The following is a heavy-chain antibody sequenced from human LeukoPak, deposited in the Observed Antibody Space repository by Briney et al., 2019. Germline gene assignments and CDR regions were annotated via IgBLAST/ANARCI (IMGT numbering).Heavy chain of an antibody. V-gene: IGHV4-59*08. CDR1: GGSISSYY. Sequence: SETLSLTCXVSGGSISSYYWSWIRQPLGKGLEWVGYIYYSGSTNYNPSLKSRVTISVDTSKNQFSLKLSSVTAADTAVYYCARGPCSGGSCYDPGYYYYGMDVWGQGTTVTVSS. CDR2: IYYSGST. J-gene: IGHJ6*02. CDR3: ARGPCSGGSCYDPGYYYYGMDV. D-gene: IGHD2-15*01.